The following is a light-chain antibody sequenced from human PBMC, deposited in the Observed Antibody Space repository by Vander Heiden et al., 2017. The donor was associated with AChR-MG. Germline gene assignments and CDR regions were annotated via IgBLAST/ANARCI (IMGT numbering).Light chain of an antibody. CDR1: SSNIGAGYD. J-gene: IGLJ2*01. Sequence: QSVLTQPPSVCGAPGQRVTISCTGSSSNIGAGYDVHWYQQLPGTAPKLLIYGNSNRPSGVPDRFSSSKSGTSASLAITGLQAEDEADYYCQSYDSSLSVVFGGGTKLTVL. CDR3: QSYDSSLSVV. V-gene: IGLV1-40*01. CDR2: GNS.